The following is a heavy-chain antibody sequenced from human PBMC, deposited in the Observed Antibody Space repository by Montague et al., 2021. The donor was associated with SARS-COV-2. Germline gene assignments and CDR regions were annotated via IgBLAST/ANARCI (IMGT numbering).Heavy chain of an antibody. D-gene: IGHD3-3*01. J-gene: IGHJ3*02. CDR3: ARGQVTIFAGLIMVRAAGAIAM. Sequence: SETLSLTCAVYGGSFSDYYWTWIRHSPGKGLEWIGEINHRGGSNYNPSLKSRISMSADTSKNQISLKLTSVTAADTATYYCARGQVTIFAGLIMVRAAGAIAMWGQGTMVTVSS. V-gene: IGHV4-34*01. CDR1: GGSFSDYY. CDR2: INHRGGS.